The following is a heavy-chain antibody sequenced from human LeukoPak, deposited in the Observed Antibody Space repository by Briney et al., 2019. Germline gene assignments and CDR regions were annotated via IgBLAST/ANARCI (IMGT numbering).Heavy chain of an antibody. Sequence: PSETLSLTCAVYGGSFSGYYWSWIRQPPGKGLEWIGEINHSGSTNYNPSLKSRVTISVDTSKNQFSLKLSSVTAADTAVYYCARGRYCSSTSCRNYYYYHYGMDVWGQGTTVTVSS. D-gene: IGHD2-2*01. V-gene: IGHV4-34*01. J-gene: IGHJ6*02. CDR3: ARGRYCSSTSCRNYYYYHYGMDV. CDR2: INHSGST. CDR1: GGSFSGYY.